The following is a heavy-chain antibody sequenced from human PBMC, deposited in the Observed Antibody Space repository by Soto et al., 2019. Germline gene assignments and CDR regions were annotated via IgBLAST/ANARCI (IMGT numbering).Heavy chain of an antibody. CDR2: ISAHNGNT. Sequence: QVHLVQSGAEVKKPGASVKVSCKGSGYAFTTYGITWVRQAPGQGLEWMGWISAHNGNTTCAQKLQGRVTVTRDTSTSTAYMELRSRRSDDPAVYSCARGRYGDYWGQGALVTVSS. V-gene: IGHV1-18*01. J-gene: IGHJ4*02. D-gene: IGHD1-1*01. CDR1: GYAFTTYG. CDR3: ARGRYGDY.